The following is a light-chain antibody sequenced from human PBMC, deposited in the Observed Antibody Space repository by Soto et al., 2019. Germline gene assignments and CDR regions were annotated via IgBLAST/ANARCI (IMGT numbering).Light chain of an antibody. J-gene: IGKJ4*01. CDR2: DSS. CDR1: ANVGTN. Sequence: IVMTQSPATLSVSPGERVTLSCRASANVGTNVAWYQQKPGQAPRLLIYDSSTRATGIPDTFSGSGSMTDFTLTISSLHPEESAVYYCQQYNNWGLSFGGGIKVEI. V-gene: IGKV3D-15*01. CDR3: QQYNNWGLS.